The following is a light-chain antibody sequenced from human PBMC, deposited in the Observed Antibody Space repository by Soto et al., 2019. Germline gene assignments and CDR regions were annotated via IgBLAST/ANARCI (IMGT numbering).Light chain of an antibody. Sequence: EIVLTQSPGTLSLSPGERATLSCRASQSVSSSYLAWYQQKPGQAPRLLIYGASSRATGIPDRFSGSGSGTDFTLTISRLEPEDFAVYYCQQYGSSPGRFGQGTKVEMK. J-gene: IGKJ1*01. CDR1: QSVSSSY. V-gene: IGKV3-20*01. CDR3: QQYGSSPGR. CDR2: GAS.